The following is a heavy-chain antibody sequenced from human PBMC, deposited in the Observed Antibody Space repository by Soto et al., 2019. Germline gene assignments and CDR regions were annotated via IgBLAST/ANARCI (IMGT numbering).Heavy chain of an antibody. CDR2: ISGSGGST. V-gene: IGHV3-23*01. D-gene: IGHD3-9*01. J-gene: IGHJ6*03. Sequence: EVQLLESGGGLVQPGGSLRLSCAAPGFTFSSYAMSWVRQAPGKGLEWVSAISGSGGSTYYADSVKGRFTISRDNSKNTLYLQMNSLRAEDTAVYYCAKLPPNYDILTGYYFTYYMDVWGKGTTVTVSS. CDR1: GFTFSSYA. CDR3: AKLPPNYDILTGYYFTYYMDV.